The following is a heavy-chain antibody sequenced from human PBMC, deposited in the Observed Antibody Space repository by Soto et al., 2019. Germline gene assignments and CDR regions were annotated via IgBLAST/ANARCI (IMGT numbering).Heavy chain of an antibody. J-gene: IGHJ4*02. D-gene: IGHD3-16*01. CDR1: GDSISSPY. Sequence: SETLSLTCAVSGDSISSPYWSWIRQSPGRGLEWIGYIFYGGTITYNPSLGSRVTISVDTSKNHFSLKLSSVTAGDTAVYYCARGGGSPLDYWGQGALVTVSS. CDR3: ARGGGSPLDY. CDR2: IFYGGTI. V-gene: IGHV4-59*11.